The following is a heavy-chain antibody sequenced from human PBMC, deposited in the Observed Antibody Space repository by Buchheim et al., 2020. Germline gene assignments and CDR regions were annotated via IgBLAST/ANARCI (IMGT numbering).Heavy chain of an antibody. CDR1: GNTFISYA. D-gene: IGHD4-17*01. CDR2: INSGNDNT. J-gene: IGHJ5*02. V-gene: IGHV1-3*01. CDR3: ARGTVTTYGDWFDP. Sequence: QVQLVQSGAEVKKFGASVKVSCKASGNTFISYAMHWVRQAPGQRLEWMGWINSGNDNTKYSQKFQGRVTITRDTSASTAYMELSSLRSEDTAVYYCARGTVTTYGDWFDPWGQGTL.